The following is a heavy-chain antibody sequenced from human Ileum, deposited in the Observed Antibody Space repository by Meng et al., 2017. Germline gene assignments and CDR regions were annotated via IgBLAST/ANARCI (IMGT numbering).Heavy chain of an antibody. CDR2: IYYSGTT. D-gene: IGHD6-13*01. CDR3: AREPPAAAGTGADY. Sequence: QVQLQESGPGLVKPSQTLSLTCTVSGGSISSGGYYWSWLRQHPGKGLEWIGYIYYSGTTYYNPSLKSRVTISVDTSKNQFSLKLSSVTAADTAVYYCAREPPAAAGTGADYWDQGTLVTVSS. V-gene: IGHV4-31*03. CDR1: GGSISSGGYY. J-gene: IGHJ4*02.